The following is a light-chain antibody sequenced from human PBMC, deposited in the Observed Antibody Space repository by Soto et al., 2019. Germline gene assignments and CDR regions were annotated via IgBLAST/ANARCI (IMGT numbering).Light chain of an antibody. Sequence: DIQMTQSPSSLSASVGDRVTITCRASQSISSYLNWYQQKPGKAPKLLIYAASSLQSVVPSRFSGSGSGTDFTLTISSLQPEDFATYYGQQSYSTPPVTFGQGTKLEIK. V-gene: IGKV1-39*01. CDR2: AAS. J-gene: IGKJ2*01. CDR3: QQSYSTPPVT. CDR1: QSISSY.